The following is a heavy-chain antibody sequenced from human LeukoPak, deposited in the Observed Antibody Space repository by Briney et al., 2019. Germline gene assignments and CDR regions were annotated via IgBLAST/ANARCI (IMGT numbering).Heavy chain of an antibody. V-gene: IGHV1-2*02. CDR3: ARDKLAYYYYYGMDV. J-gene: IGHJ6*02. D-gene: IGHD1-1*01. Sequence: ASVKVSCKASGYTFTDYCFHWVRQAPGQGLEWMGWINPNSGGTNYAQKFQGRVTMTRDTSISTAYMELSRLSSDDTAVYYCARDKLAYYYYYGMDVWGQGTTVTVSS. CDR2: INPNSGGT. CDR1: GYTFTDYC.